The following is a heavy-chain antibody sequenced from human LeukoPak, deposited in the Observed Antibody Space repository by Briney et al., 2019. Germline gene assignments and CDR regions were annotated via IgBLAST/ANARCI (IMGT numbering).Heavy chain of an antibody. CDR3: ASGLNSRSTSC. CDR1: GYRFTDYY. Sequence: ASVKVSCKASGYRFTDYYVHWERQAPGQGLEWMGRVSPDSGTNYAQKFQGRVTMTTDTTISTAYMELSRLRSDDTAVYYCASGLNSRSTSCWGQGTRVTVSS. J-gene: IGHJ4*02. D-gene: IGHD6-13*01. V-gene: IGHV1-2*02. CDR2: VSPDSGT.